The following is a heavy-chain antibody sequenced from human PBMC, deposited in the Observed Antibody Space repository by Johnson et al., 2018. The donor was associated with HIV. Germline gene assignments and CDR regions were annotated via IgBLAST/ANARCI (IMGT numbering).Heavy chain of an antibody. V-gene: IGHV3-13*01. Sequence: VQLVESGGGVVQPGRSLRLSCPPSGFTFSSYAMHWVRQAPGKGLEWVSTIGTAGDTYYPGSVKGRFTVSREDAKNSLYLQMNSLRAGDTALYYCARAVCRGGRCYSHDAFDIWGQGTMVTVSS. CDR2: IGTAGDT. CDR1: GFTFSSYA. J-gene: IGHJ3*02. D-gene: IGHD2-15*01. CDR3: ARAVCRGGRCYSHDAFDI.